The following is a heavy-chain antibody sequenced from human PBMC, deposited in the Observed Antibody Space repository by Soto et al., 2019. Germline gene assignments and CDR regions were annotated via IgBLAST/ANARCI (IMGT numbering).Heavy chain of an antibody. V-gene: IGHV4-30-4*01. J-gene: IGHJ4*02. CDR3: ARERWIDCSSTSCYGIDY. CDR2: IYYSGST. CDR1: GGSISSGDYY. D-gene: IGHD2-2*01. Sequence: SETLSLTCTVSGGSISSGDYYWSWIRQPPGKGLEWIGYIYYSGSTYYNPSLKSRVTISVDTSKNQFSLKLSSVTAADTAVYYCARERWIDCSSTSCYGIDYWGQGTLVNV.